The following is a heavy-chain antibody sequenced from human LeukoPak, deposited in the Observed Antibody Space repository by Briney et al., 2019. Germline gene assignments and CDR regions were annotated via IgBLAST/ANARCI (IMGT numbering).Heavy chain of an antibody. CDR1: GGSFSGYY. Sequence: SETLSLTCAVYGGSFSGYYWSWIRQPPGKGLEWIGDINHSRSTNYTPSLKGRVTISVDTSKNQFSLTLSSVTAADTAVYYCARGSYCSSTSCYNFDYWGQGTLVTVSS. D-gene: IGHD2-2*02. CDR3: ARGSYCSSTSCYNFDY. V-gene: IGHV4-34*01. CDR2: INHSRST. J-gene: IGHJ4*02.